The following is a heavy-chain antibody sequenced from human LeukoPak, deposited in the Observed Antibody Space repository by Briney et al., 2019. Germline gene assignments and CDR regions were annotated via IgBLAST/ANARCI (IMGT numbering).Heavy chain of an antibody. D-gene: IGHD3-9*01. CDR2: ISSSGSTI. CDR1: GFTFSSYE. CDR3: AKEYDILTGYYAFDI. V-gene: IGHV3-48*03. J-gene: IGHJ3*02. Sequence: PGGSLRLSCAASGFTFSSYEMNWVRQAPGKGLEWVSYISSSGSTIYYADSVKGRFTISRDNSKNTLYLQMNSLRAEDTAVYYCAKEYDILTGYYAFDIWGQGTMVTVSS.